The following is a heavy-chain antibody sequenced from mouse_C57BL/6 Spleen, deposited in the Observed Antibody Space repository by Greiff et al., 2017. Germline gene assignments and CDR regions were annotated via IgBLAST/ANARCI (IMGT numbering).Heavy chain of an antibody. D-gene: IGHD4-1*01. CDR2: IDPSDSYT. V-gene: IGHV1-69*01. CDR3: ARSGLNWDFDY. J-gene: IGHJ2*01. Sequence: QVQLQQPGAELVMPGASVKLSCKASGYTFTSYWMHWVKQRPGQGLEWIGEIDPSDSYTNYNQKFKGKATLTADKSSSTAYMELRSLTSEDSAVYFCARSGLNWDFDYWGQGTTLTVSS. CDR1: GYTFTSYW.